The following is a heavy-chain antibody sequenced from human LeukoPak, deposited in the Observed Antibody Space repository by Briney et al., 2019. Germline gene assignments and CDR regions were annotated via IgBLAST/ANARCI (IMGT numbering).Heavy chain of an antibody. CDR3: ARHGEQQLVRRWFDS. V-gene: IGHV4-59*08. CDR2: MYYSGSP. J-gene: IGHJ5*01. CDR1: GGSISSYY. Sequence: PSETLSLTCTVSGGSISSYYWSWIRKPPGKGLEWIGYMYYSGSPNYNPSLKSRVTISVDRSTNQLSLKLSSVTAADTAVYYCARHGEQQLVRRWFDSWGQGTLVTVSS. D-gene: IGHD6-13*01.